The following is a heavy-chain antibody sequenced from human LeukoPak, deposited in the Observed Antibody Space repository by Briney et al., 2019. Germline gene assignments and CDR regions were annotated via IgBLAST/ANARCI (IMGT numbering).Heavy chain of an antibody. D-gene: IGHD2-2*01. CDR3: ARHGCSSTSCQLEFDY. CDR1: GGSISSSSYY. CDR2: IYYSGST. Sequence: TSETLSLTCTVSGGSISSSSYYWGWIRQPPGKGLEWIGSIYYSGSTYYNPSLKSRVTISVDTSKNQFSLKLSSVTAADTAVYYCARHGCSSTSCQLEFDYWGQGTLVTVSS. J-gene: IGHJ4*02. V-gene: IGHV4-39*01.